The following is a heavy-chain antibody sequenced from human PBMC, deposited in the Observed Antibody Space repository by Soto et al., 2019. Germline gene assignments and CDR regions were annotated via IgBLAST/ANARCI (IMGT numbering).Heavy chain of an antibody. CDR2: IIPIFGTA. D-gene: IGHD3-22*01. J-gene: IGHJ1*01. Sequence: QVQLVQSGAEVKKPGSSVKVSCKASGGTFSSYAISWVRQAPGQGLEWMGGIIPIFGTANYAQKFQGRVTITADRSTSTAYMDPSSLRSEDTAVYYCATPENTSGYREYFQHWGQGTLVTVSS. V-gene: IGHV1-69*06. CDR1: GGTFSSYA. CDR3: ATPENTSGYREYFQH.